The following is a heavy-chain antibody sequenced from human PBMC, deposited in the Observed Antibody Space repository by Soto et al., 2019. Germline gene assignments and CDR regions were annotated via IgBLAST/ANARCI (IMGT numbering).Heavy chain of an antibody. J-gene: IGHJ6*02. CDR2: IYPGDSDT. Sequence: GESLKISCKGSGYSFTSYWIGWVRQMPGKGLEWMGIIYPGDSDTRYSPSFQGQVTISADKSISTAYLQWRSLKASDTAVYYCSRHYYPNPKLKYYFLYGLDVWGQGTTVTVSS. CDR1: GYSFTSYW. V-gene: IGHV5-51*01. CDR3: SRHYYPNPKLKYYFLYGLDV. D-gene: IGHD3-10*02.